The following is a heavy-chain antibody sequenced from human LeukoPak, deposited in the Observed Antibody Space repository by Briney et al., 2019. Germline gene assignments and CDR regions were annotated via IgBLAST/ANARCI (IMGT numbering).Heavy chain of an antibody. V-gene: IGHV1-69*06. Sequence: ASVKVSCKASGGTFSSYAISWVRQAPGQGLEWMGGIIPIFGTANNAQKFQRRVTITADKPTSKPHMELRSLRSEDTAVYYCAREGILYYDFWSGSEIYFDYWGQGTLVTVSS. J-gene: IGHJ4*02. CDR1: GGTFSSYA. CDR2: IIPIFGTA. CDR3: AREGILYYDFWSGSEIYFDY. D-gene: IGHD3-3*01.